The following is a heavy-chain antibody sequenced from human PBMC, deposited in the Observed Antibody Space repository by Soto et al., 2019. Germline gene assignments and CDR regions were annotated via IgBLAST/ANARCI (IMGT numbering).Heavy chain of an antibody. Sequence: SETLSLTCTVSGGSISSYYWSWIRQPPGKGLEWIGYINYSGSTNYNPSLKSRVTISVDTSKNQFSLKLSSVTAADTAVYYCARHETLNGDYDYWGQGTLVTVSS. V-gene: IGHV4-59*08. D-gene: IGHD4-17*01. CDR2: INYSGST. J-gene: IGHJ4*02. CDR3: ARHETLNGDYDY. CDR1: GGSISSYY.